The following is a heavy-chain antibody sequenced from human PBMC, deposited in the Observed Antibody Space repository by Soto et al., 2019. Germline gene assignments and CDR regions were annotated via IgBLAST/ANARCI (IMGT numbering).Heavy chain of an antibody. Sequence: QVQLVQSGAEVKRPGTSVKVSCKASGGTFSSYAISWVRQAPRQGLEWLGGIIPIFGTANYAQKFQCRVTITSDDSTTTVYMELRSLRSDDTAVYYCARDPPRGSSDWSVRARRDDYCGQGTQVTVSS. CDR3: ARDPPRGSSDWSVRARRDDY. J-gene: IGHJ4*02. CDR1: GGTFSSYA. CDR2: IIPIFGTA. D-gene: IGHD6-19*01. V-gene: IGHV1-69*05.